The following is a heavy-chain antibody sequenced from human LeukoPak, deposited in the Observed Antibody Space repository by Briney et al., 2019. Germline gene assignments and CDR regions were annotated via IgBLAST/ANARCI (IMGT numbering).Heavy chain of an antibody. CDR1: GFTFSSYG. Sequence: GGSLRLSCAASGFTFSSYGMHWVRQAPGKGLEWVAFIRYDGSNKYYADSVKGRFTISRDNSKNTLYLQMNSLRAEDTAVYYCAKDPRLWYSSSWSGDYWGQGTLVTVSS. D-gene: IGHD6-13*01. V-gene: IGHV3-30*02. CDR3: AKDPRLWYSSSWSGDY. CDR2: IRYDGSNK. J-gene: IGHJ4*02.